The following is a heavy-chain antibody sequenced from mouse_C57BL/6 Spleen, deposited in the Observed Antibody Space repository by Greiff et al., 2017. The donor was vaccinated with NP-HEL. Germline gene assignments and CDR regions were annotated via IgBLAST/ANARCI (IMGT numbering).Heavy chain of an antibody. CDR3: ARLGRVYAMDY. Sequence: EVKLMESGGGLVQPGGCLKLSCAASGFTFSDYYMYWVRQTPEKRLEWVAYISNGGGSTYYPDTVKGRFTISRDNAKNTLYLQMSRLKSEDTAMYYCARLGRVYAMDYWGQGTSVTVSS. D-gene: IGHD4-1*01. J-gene: IGHJ4*01. CDR1: GFTFSDYY. CDR2: ISNGGGST. V-gene: IGHV5-12*01.